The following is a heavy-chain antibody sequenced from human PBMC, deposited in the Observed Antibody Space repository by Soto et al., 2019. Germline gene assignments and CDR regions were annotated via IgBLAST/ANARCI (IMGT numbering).Heavy chain of an antibody. CDR3: ARDRLRGYDSSGFYS. D-gene: IGHD3-22*01. CDR2: INPSDGNR. Sequence: ASVKVTCKAPGYTLTSYYMHWVRQAPGQGLEWMGWINPSDGNRNFAQKFEDRVTMTTATSTNTVFLELRSLKSDDTAIYYCARDRLRGYDSSGFYSWGQGTMVTVSS. V-gene: IGHV1-18*04. CDR1: GYTLTSYY. J-gene: IGHJ4*02.